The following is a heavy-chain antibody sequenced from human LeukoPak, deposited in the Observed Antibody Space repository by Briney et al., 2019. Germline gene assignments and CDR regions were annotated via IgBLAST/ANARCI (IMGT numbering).Heavy chain of an antibody. Sequence: ASVKVSCKASGYTFTSYGISWVRQAPGQGLEWMGWISAYNGNTNYAQKLRGRVTMTTDTSTSTAYMELRSLRSDDTAVHYCARVNIVGAGRDLTDYWGQGTLVTVSS. V-gene: IGHV1-18*01. J-gene: IGHJ4*02. CDR2: ISAYNGNT. CDR1: GYTFTSYG. D-gene: IGHD1-26*01. CDR3: ARVNIVGAGRDLTDY.